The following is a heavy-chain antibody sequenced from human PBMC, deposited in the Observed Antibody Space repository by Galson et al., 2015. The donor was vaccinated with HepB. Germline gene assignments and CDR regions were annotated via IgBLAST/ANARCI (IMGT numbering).Heavy chain of an antibody. Sequence: SLRLSCAASGFTFSSYGMHWVRQAPGKGLEWVAVIWYDGSNKYYADSVKGRFTISRDNSKNTLYLQMNSLRAEDTAVYYCARDPSGVSAFDIWGQGTMVTVSS. V-gene: IGHV3-33*01. J-gene: IGHJ3*02. CDR2: IWYDGSNK. CDR1: GFTFSSYG. D-gene: IGHD3-10*01. CDR3: ARDPSGVSAFDI.